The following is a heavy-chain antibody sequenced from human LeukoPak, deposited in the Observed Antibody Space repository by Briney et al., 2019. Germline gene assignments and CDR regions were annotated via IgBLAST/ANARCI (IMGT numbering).Heavy chain of an antibody. CDR2: IYRGGST. CDR3: ARDLGDSSGYYPDY. Sequence: GGSLRLSCASSGFTFDNYAMHWVRQAPGKGLEWISIIYRGGSTFYTDSVKGRFTISRDDSKNTLYLQVNSLRAEDSAVYYCARDLGDSSGYYPDYWGQGTQVTVSS. D-gene: IGHD3-22*01. V-gene: IGHV3-66*01. J-gene: IGHJ4*02. CDR1: GFTFDNYA.